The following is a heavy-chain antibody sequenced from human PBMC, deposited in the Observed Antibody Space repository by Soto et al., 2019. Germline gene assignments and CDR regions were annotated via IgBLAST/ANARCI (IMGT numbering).Heavy chain of an antibody. J-gene: IGHJ4*02. V-gene: IGHV1-18*01. CDR2: ISAYNGNT. Sequence: GASVKVSCKASGYTFTSYGISWVRQAPGQGLEWMGWISAYNGNTNYAQKLQGRVTMTTDTSTSTAYMELRSLRSDDTAVYYCARVVNDFWSGYYNFDYWGQGTLVTVSS. CDR3: ARVVNDFWSGYYNFDY. D-gene: IGHD3-3*01. CDR1: GYTFTSYG.